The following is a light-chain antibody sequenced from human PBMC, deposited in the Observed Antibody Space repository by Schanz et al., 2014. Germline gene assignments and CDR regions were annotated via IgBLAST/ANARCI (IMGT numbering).Light chain of an antibody. CDR2: DVN. J-gene: IGLJ3*02. CDR1: SSDVGGYNY. V-gene: IGLV2-14*01. Sequence: QSALTQPASVSGSPGQSITISCTGTSSDVGGYNYVSWYQQHPGKAPKLMIYDVNNRPSGVSNRFSGSKSGNTASLTISGLQAEDEADYYCSSYTRRSTQVFGGGTKLTVL. CDR3: SSYTRRSTQV.